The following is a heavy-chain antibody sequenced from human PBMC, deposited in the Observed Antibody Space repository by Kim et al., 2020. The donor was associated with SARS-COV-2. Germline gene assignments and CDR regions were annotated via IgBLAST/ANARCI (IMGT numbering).Heavy chain of an antibody. J-gene: IGHJ6*03. CDR2: IYYSGST. CDR1: GGSISSYY. Sequence: SETLSLTCTVSGGSISSYYWSWIRQPPGKGLEWIGYIYYSGSTNYNPSLKSRVTISVDTSKNQFSLKLSSVTAADTAVYYCARHHIVVVPAATRYDYYYYYMDVWGKGTTVTVSS. D-gene: IGHD2-2*01. V-gene: IGHV4-59*08. CDR3: ARHHIVVVPAATRYDYYYYYMDV.